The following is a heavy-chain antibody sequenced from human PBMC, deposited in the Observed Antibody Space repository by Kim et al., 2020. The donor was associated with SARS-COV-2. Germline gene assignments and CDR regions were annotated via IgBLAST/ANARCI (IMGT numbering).Heavy chain of an antibody. CDR1: GFTFTSSA. V-gene: IGHV1-58*01. CDR3: AAMEDYYGSGSYPY. D-gene: IGHD3-10*01. Sequence: SVKVSCKASGFTFTSSAVQWVRQARGQRLEWIGWIVVGSGNTNYAQKFQERVTITRDMSTSTAYMELSSLRSEDTAVYYCAAMEDYYGSGSYPYWGQGTLVTVSS. J-gene: IGHJ4*02. CDR2: IVVGSGNT.